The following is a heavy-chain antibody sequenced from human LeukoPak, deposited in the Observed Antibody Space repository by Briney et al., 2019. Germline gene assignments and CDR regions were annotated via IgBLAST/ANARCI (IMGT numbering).Heavy chain of an antibody. CDR3: ATPGIIHCGGDCYSDY. V-gene: IGHV3-21*01. Sequence: KTGGSLRLSCAASGFTFSSYSMNWVRQAPGKGLEWVSSISSSSSYIYYADSVKGRFTISRDNAKNSLYLQMNSLRAEDTAVYYCATPGIIHCGGDCYSDYWGQGTLVTVSS. D-gene: IGHD2-21*02. J-gene: IGHJ4*02. CDR1: GFTFSSYS. CDR2: ISSSSSYI.